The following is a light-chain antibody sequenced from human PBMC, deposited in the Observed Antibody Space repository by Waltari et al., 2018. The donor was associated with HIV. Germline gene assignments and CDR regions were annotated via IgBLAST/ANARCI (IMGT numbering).Light chain of an antibody. CDR3: ASWDDALSSWL. Sequence: QSALSQPPSMSRPPGQRVVISCSGSSSNVGKNYVAWFQQLPGAAPRLLIYRNDRRPSGVPDRFTAAKSGTSASLVISGLRSDDEAEYVCASWDDALSSWLFGGGTKLTVL. V-gene: IGLV1-47*01. CDR1: SSNVGKNY. CDR2: RND. J-gene: IGLJ2*01.